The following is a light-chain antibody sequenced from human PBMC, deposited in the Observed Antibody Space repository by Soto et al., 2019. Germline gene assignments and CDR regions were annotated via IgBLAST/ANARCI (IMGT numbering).Light chain of an antibody. Sequence: DIVLTHSPGTLSLSPGERATLSCRASLTISDNYLAWYQQKAGQAPRLVIFGASSRATGIPDRFSASGSGTDFTLTISRLEPEDFAVYYCQQYSIAPKTFGQGTKVDIK. CDR2: GAS. CDR3: QQYSIAPKT. V-gene: IGKV3-20*01. J-gene: IGKJ1*01. CDR1: LTISDNY.